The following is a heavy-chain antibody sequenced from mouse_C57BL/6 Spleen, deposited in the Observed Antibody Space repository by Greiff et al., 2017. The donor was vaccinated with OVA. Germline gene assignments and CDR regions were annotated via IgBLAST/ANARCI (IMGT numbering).Heavy chain of an antibody. CDR3: ARKYYGSSYDYFDY. J-gene: IGHJ2*01. Sequence: QVQLQQPGAELVKPGASVKLSCKASGYTFTSYWMQWVKQRPGQGLEWIGEIDPSDSYTNYNQQFKGKATLTVDTSSSTAYMQLSSLTAEDSAVYYCARKYYGSSYDYFDYWGQGTTLTVSS. CDR1: GYTFTSYW. CDR2: IDPSDSYT. V-gene: IGHV1-50*01. D-gene: IGHD1-1*01.